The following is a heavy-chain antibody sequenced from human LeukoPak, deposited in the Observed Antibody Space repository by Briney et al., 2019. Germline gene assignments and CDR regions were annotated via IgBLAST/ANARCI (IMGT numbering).Heavy chain of an antibody. CDR3: ARPYYYDSRIDP. Sequence: SQTLSLTRTVSGGSISSGDYYWSWIRQPPGKGLEWIAYMYYSGSTYYNPSLKSRVTMSADTSKNQLSLKLSSVTAADTAVYYCARPYYYDSRIDPWGQGILVAVSS. J-gene: IGHJ5*02. CDR2: MYYSGST. CDR1: GGSISSGDYY. D-gene: IGHD3-22*01. V-gene: IGHV4-30-4*01.